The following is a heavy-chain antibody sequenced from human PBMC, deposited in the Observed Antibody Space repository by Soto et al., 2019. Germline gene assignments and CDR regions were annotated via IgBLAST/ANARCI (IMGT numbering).Heavy chain of an antibody. CDR3: ARILYCGGDCYPYGLDV. J-gene: IGHJ6*02. V-gene: IGHV5-51*01. Sequence: GESLKISCKGSGYSFTSYWIGWVRQMPGKGLEWMGIIYPGDSDTRYSPYFQGQVTISADKSISTAYLQWSSLKASDTAMYYCARILYCGGDCYPYGLDVWGQGTTFTVSS. CDR1: GYSFTSYW. CDR2: IYPGDSDT. D-gene: IGHD2-21*02.